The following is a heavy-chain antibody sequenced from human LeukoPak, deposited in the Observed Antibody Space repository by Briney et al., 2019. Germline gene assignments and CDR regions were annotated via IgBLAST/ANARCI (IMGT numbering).Heavy chain of an antibody. CDR2: IKQDGSEK. Sequence: GGSLRLSCAASGFTFSSHAMAWVRQAPGKGLEWVANIKQDGSEKYYVDSVKGRFTISRDNAKNSLYLQMNSLRAEDTAVYYCARDSMVRGVTSHDYWGQGTLVTVSS. CDR1: GFTFSSHA. D-gene: IGHD3-10*01. J-gene: IGHJ4*02. V-gene: IGHV3-7*01. CDR3: ARDSMVRGVTSHDY.